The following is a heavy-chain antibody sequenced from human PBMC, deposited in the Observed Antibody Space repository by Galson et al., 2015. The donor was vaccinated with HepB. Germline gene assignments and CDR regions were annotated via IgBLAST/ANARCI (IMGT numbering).Heavy chain of an antibody. CDR2: IWYDGSNK. V-gene: IGHV3-33*08. Sequence: SLRLSCAASGFTFSSYGMHWVRQAPGKGLEWVAVIWYDGSNKYYADSVKGRFTISRDNSKNTLYLQMNSLRAEDTAVYYCAREHTSSWYGNDYYGMDVWGQGTTVTVSS. D-gene: IGHD6-13*01. J-gene: IGHJ6*02. CDR3: AREHTSSWYGNDYYGMDV. CDR1: GFTFSSYG.